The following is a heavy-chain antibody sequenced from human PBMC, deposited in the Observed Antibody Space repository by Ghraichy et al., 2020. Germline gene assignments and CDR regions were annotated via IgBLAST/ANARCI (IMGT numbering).Heavy chain of an antibody. CDR1: GYSFTSYW. J-gene: IGHJ6*03. CDR3: ARRVVAAEPHYYYYYMDV. CDR2: IYPGDSDT. Sequence: GESLNISCKGSGYSFTSYWIGWVRQMPGKGLEWMGIIYPGDSDTRYSPSFQGQVTISADKSISTAYLQWSSLKASDTAMYYCARRVVAAEPHYYYYYMDVWGKGTTVTVSS. V-gene: IGHV5-51*01. D-gene: IGHD2-15*01.